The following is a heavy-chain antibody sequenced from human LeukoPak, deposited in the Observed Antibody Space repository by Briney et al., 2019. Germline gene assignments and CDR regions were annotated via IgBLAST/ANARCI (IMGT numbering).Heavy chain of an antibody. J-gene: IGHJ4*02. V-gene: IGHV3-66*01. CDR2: IYSGGST. CDR1: GGSFSGYY. Sequence: PSETLSLTCAVYGGSFSGYYWSWVRQAPGKGLEWVSVIYSGGSTYYADSVKGRFTISRDNSKNTLYLQMNSLRAEDTAVYYCAIPHSGYCSGGSCYGDYWGQGTLVTVSS. D-gene: IGHD2-15*01. CDR3: AIPHSGYCSGGSCYGDY.